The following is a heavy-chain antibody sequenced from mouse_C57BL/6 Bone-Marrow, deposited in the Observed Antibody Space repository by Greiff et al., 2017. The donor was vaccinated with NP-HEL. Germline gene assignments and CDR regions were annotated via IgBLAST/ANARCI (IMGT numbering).Heavy chain of an antibody. Sequence: EVKLVESGGGLVKPGESLKLSCAASGFTFSSYAMSWVRQTPEKRLEWVATISDGGSYTYYPDNVKGRFTISRDNAKNNLYLQMSHLKSEDTAMYYCAREGDYDWFAYWGQGTLVTVSA. D-gene: IGHD2-4*01. CDR3: AREGDYDWFAY. CDR1: GFTFSSYA. CDR2: ISDGGSYT. V-gene: IGHV5-4*01. J-gene: IGHJ3*01.